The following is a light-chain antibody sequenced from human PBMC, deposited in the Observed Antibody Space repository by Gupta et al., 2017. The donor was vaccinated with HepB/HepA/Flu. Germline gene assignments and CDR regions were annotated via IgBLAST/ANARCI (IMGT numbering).Light chain of an antibody. J-gene: IGKJ1*01. CDR3: QQYDNLPWT. CDR1: QDISDY. Sequence: DIKMTPSPSSLSASVGDRVTITCQASQDISDYLNWYQQKPGKAPKLLIYDASNLETGAPSRFSGSGSGADYTFTISNLQPEDIATYYCQQYDNLPWTFGQGTKVEIK. V-gene: IGKV1-33*01. CDR2: DAS.